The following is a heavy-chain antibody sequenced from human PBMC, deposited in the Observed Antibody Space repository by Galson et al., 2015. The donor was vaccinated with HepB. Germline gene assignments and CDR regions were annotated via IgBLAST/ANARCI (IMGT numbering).Heavy chain of an antibody. CDR3: ARVSDYYGSGSYSYYFDY. J-gene: IGHJ4*02. Sequence: TLSLTCTFSGGPIRNYLWNWIRQPPGKGLEWIGYIYYSGSTNYNPSLKSRVTISVDTSKNQFSLKLSSVTAADTAVYYCARVSDYYGSGSYSYYFDYWGQGTLVTVSS. V-gene: IGHV4-59*01. CDR1: GGPIRNYL. D-gene: IGHD3-10*01. CDR2: IYYSGST.